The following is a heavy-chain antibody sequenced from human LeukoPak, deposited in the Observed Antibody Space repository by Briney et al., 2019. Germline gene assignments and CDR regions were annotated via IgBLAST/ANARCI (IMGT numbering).Heavy chain of an antibody. Sequence: SETLSLTCAVYGGSFSGYYWSWIRQPPGKGLKWIGEINHSGSTNYNPSLKSRVTISVDTSKNQFSLKLSSVTAADTAVYYCARRSHYYDSSGYYSPYYYYYMDVWGKGTTVTISS. J-gene: IGHJ6*03. D-gene: IGHD3-22*01. CDR2: INHSGST. CDR3: ARRSHYYDSSGYYSPYYYYYMDV. CDR1: GGSFSGYY. V-gene: IGHV4-34*01.